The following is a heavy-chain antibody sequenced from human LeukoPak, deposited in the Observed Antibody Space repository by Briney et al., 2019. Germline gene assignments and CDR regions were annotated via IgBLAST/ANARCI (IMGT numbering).Heavy chain of an antibody. V-gene: IGHV3-7*03. Sequence: PGGSLRLSCAAPGFTFSSYWMNWARQAPGKGLEWVASINHNVNVNYYVDSVKGRFTISRDNAKNSLYLQMSNLRAEDTAVYFCARGGGLDVWGQGATVTVSS. J-gene: IGHJ6*02. CDR3: ARGGGLDV. CDR2: INHNVNVN. CDR1: GFTFSSYW. D-gene: IGHD3-16*01.